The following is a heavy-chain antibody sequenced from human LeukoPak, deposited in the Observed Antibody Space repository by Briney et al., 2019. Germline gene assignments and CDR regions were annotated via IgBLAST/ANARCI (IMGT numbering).Heavy chain of an antibody. CDR1: GFTFSSYA. CDR3: AKDRSCTNDVCHGDFDY. Sequence: PGGSLRLSCAASGFTFSSYAMSWVRQAPGKGLEWVSAIPGSGDSTNYADSVKGRFTISRDNSKNTVYLQMNSLRAEDTAVYYCAKDRSCTNDVCHGDFDYWGQGTLVTVSS. CDR2: IPGSGDST. J-gene: IGHJ4*02. V-gene: IGHV3-23*01. D-gene: IGHD2-8*01.